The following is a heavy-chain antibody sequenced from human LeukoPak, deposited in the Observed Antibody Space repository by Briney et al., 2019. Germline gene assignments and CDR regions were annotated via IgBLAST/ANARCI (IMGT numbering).Heavy chain of an antibody. Sequence: GGSLRLSCAASGFTFTNYWMSWVRQAPGKGLKWVAIIKQDGSERYYVDSVEGRFTISRDNTKNSLYLQMNSLRAEDTAVYYCVRGSRWLQEFWGQGTQVTVSS. J-gene: IGHJ1*01. D-gene: IGHD5-24*01. CDR2: IKQDGSER. CDR1: GFTFTNYW. V-gene: IGHV3-7*01. CDR3: VRGSRWLQEF.